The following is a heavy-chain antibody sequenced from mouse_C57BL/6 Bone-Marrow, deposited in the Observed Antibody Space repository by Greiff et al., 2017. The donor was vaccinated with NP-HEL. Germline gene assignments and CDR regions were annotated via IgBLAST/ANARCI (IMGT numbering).Heavy chain of an antibody. Sequence: EVQLQQSGPGLVKPSQTVFLTCTVTGISITTGNYRWSWIRQFPGNKLEWIGYIYYSGTITSNPSLPSRTTITRDTPKNQFVLEMNSLTAEDTATYYCARGYYYGYYFDYWGQGTTLTVSS. J-gene: IGHJ2*01. CDR2: IYYSGTI. CDR1: GISITTGNYR. CDR3: ARGYYYGYYFDY. D-gene: IGHD1-1*01. V-gene: IGHV3-5*01.